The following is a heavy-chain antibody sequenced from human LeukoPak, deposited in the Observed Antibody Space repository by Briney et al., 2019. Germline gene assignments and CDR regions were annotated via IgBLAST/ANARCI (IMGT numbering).Heavy chain of an antibody. D-gene: IGHD2-21*02. Sequence: GGSLRLSCAASGFTFSSCAMHWVRQAPGKGLEWVAVISYDGSNKYYADSVKGRFTISRDNSKNTLYLQMNSLRAEDTAVYYCAREVTPGPYFDYWGQGTLVTVSS. J-gene: IGHJ4*02. CDR1: GFTFSSCA. V-gene: IGHV3-30-3*01. CDR3: AREVTPGPYFDY. CDR2: ISYDGSNK.